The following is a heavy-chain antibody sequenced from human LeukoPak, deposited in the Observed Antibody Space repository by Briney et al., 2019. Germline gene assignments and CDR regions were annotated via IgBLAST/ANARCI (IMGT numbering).Heavy chain of an antibody. CDR2: ISSSGSTI. J-gene: IGHJ4*02. D-gene: IGHD5-12*01. CDR1: GFTFSNYY. V-gene: IGHV3-11*01. Sequence: GGPLRLSCAASGFTFSNYYTSWIRQATGKGLEWISYISSSGSTIYYADSVKGRFTISRDIAKTPLYLQMNSLRAEDTAVYYCASGGYDYNYFDYWGQGTLVTVSS. CDR3: ASGGYDYNYFDY.